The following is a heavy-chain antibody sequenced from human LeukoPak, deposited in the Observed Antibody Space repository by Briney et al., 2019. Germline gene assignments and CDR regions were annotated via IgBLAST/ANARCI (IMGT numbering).Heavy chain of an antibody. D-gene: IGHD3-10*01. CDR2: ISSSSSYI. J-gene: IGHJ4*02. V-gene: IGHV3-21*01. Sequence: GGSLRLSCAASGFTFSSYSMNWVRQAPGKGLEWVSSISSSSSYIYYADSVKGRFTISRDNAKNSLYLQTNSLRAEDTAVYYYARMGITMVRGAREYWGQGTLVTVSS. CDR1: GFTFSSYS. CDR3: ARMGITMVRGAREY.